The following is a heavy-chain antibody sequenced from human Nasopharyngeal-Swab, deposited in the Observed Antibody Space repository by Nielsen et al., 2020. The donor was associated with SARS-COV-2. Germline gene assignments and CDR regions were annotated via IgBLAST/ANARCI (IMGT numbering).Heavy chain of an antibody. CDR2: IGDKDHNYAT. CDR1: CFIFSASA. V-gene: IGHV3-73*01. Sequence: GESLKIPCAASCFIFSASAIPRVRQASGTGLEWVGRIGDKDHNYATTYGASVQGRFTISRDDSKNTAFLQMDILKTEDTALYYCTTDFYFDYWGQGTLVTVSS. J-gene: IGHJ4*02. CDR3: TTDFYFDY.